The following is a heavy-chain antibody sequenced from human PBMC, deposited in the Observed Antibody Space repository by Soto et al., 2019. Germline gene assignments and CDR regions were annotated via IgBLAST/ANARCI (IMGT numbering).Heavy chain of an antibody. V-gene: IGHV3-33*01. Sequence: QVQLVESGGGVVQPGRSLRLSCAASGFTFSSYGMHWVRQAPGKGLEWVAVIWYAGSNKYYAESVKGRFTISRDNSKNTLYLQMNSLRAEDTAVYYCARDSHVGSGWQLTADYWGQGTLVTVSS. J-gene: IGHJ4*02. D-gene: IGHD6-19*01. CDR3: ARDSHVGSGWQLTADY. CDR2: IWYAGSNK. CDR1: GFTFSSYG.